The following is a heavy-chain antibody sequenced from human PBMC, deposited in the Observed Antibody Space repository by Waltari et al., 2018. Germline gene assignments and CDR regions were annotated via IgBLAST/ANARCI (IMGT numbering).Heavy chain of an antibody. V-gene: IGHV3-21*01. J-gene: IGHJ4*02. CDR2: ISGSGRSYI. CDR3: TRDLYGSGGDYFDP. Sequence: DVQLVESGGGLGRLGGSLRLSCAASGISLRSDDFNWVRQAPGGGLEWVASISGSGRSYIFYTDSVKGRFTISRDNAKNSLFLQMNSLRAEDTAVYYCTRDLYGSGGDYFDPWGQGTLVTVSS. CDR1: GISLRSDD. D-gene: IGHD6-19*01.